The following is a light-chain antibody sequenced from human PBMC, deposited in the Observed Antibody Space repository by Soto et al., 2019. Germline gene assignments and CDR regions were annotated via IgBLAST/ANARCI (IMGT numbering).Light chain of an antibody. CDR1: QSLSSSY. CDR2: AAS. Sequence: EIALTQFPGTLSLSPGERATLSCRPSQSLSSSYLVWYQQKPGQAPRLLIYAASRRATGIPDRFSGSGSATEYTLTISRLEPEDSAVYYCQQQGTFGQGTKLEIK. V-gene: IGKV3-20*01. CDR3: QQQGT. J-gene: IGKJ2*01.